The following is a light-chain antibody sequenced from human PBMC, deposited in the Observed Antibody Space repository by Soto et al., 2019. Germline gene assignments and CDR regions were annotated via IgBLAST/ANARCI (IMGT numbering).Light chain of an antibody. CDR3: SSYTTSDTVI. CDR1: SSDVGANNY. J-gene: IGLJ2*01. Sequence: QSVLTQPASVSGSPGQSITISCSGTSSDVGANNYVSWYQQHPGKAPKLMVYDVSSRPSGVSNRFSGSKSGNTASLAISGLQAEDEADYYCSSYTTSDTVIFGGGTKVTVL. V-gene: IGLV2-14*03. CDR2: DVS.